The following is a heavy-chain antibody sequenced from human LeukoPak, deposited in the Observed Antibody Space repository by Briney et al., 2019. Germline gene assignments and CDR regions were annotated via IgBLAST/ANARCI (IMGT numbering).Heavy chain of an antibody. Sequence: GGSLRLSCATSGFTFSSYAMSWVRQAPGKGLEWVSGISGSGASTYCADSVKGRFTIYRDNSKNTLYLQMDNQRPEDTAMYYCAKDESHSSGWYYFDYWGQGTLVTVSS. CDR2: ISGSGAST. CDR1: GFTFSSYA. CDR3: AKDESHSSGWYYFDY. D-gene: IGHD6-19*01. J-gene: IGHJ4*02. V-gene: IGHV3-23*01.